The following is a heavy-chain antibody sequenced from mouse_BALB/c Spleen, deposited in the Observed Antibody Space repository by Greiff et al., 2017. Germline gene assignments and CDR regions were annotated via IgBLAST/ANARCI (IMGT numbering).Heavy chain of an antibody. D-gene: IGHD2-1*01. V-gene: IGHV5-12-2*01. CDR2: ISNGGGST. CDR3: ARHAYYGNYVGAMDY. CDR1: GFTFSSYT. Sequence: EVQLVESGGGLVQPGGSLKLSCAASGFTFSSYTMSWVRQTPEKRLEWVAYISNGGGSTYYPDTVKGRFTISRDNAKNTLYLQMSSLKSEDTAMYYCARHAYYGNYVGAMDYWGQGTSVTVSS. J-gene: IGHJ4*01.